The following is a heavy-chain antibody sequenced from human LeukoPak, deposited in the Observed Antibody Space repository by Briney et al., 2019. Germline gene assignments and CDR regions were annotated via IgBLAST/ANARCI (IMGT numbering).Heavy chain of an antibody. V-gene: IGHV4-34*01. CDR3: ARFAKQRYCSGGSCYAYYYYMDV. D-gene: IGHD2-15*01. CDR2: INHSGST. J-gene: IGHJ6*03. CDR1: GGSFSGYY. Sequence: ASETLSLTCAVYGGSFSGYYWSWIRQPPGKGLEWIGEINHSGSTNYYPSLKSRVTISVDTSKNQFSLKLSSVTAADTAVYYCARFAKQRYCSGGSCYAYYYYMDVWGKGTTVTVSS.